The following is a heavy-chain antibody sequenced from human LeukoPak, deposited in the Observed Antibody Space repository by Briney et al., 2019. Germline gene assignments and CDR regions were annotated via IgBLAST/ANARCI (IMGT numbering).Heavy chain of an antibody. V-gene: IGHV3-11*01. J-gene: IGHJ5*02. CDR3: AAYTYYDFWRGIGGWFDP. Sequence: GGSLRLSCAASGFTISDYYMSWIRQAPGKGLEWVSYISSSGSTIYYADSVKGRFTISRDNAKNSLYLQMNSLRAEDTAVYYCAAYTYYDFWRGIGGWFDPWGQGTLVTVSS. CDR2: ISSSGSTI. D-gene: IGHD3-3*01. CDR1: GFTISDYY.